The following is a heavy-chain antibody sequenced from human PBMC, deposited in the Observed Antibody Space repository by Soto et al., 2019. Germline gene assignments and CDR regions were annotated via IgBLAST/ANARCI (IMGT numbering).Heavy chain of an antibody. J-gene: IGHJ3*02. CDR1: GFTFSNYA. Sequence: EMQLLESGGDLVQTGGSLRLSCAASGFTFSNYAMTWVRQAPGKGLEYVSAISGTGVTTYQGDSMKGRFTISRDNSKNTLYLQMDSLRAEDTAIYYCTKDRDDIGMVDAFEIWGQGTMVTVSS. D-gene: IGHD3-3*01. V-gene: IGHV3-23*02. CDR2: ISGTGVTT. CDR3: TKDRDDIGMVDAFEI.